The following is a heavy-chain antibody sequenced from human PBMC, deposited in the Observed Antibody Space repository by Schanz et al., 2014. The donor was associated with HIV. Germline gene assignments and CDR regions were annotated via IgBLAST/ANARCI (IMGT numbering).Heavy chain of an antibody. Sequence: QVQLVESGGGVVQPGRSLRLSCVASGFNFNSYGMHWVRQAPGKGLEWVAVTSYDGTKKHYADSVKGRFTISRDNSKNTLYLQMSSLRVEDTAVYFCAKDGPGIAVAGTGYFDYWGQGTLVTVSS. J-gene: IGHJ4*02. CDR3: AKDGPGIAVAGTGYFDY. D-gene: IGHD6-19*01. V-gene: IGHV3-30*18. CDR2: TSYDGTKK. CDR1: GFNFNSYG.